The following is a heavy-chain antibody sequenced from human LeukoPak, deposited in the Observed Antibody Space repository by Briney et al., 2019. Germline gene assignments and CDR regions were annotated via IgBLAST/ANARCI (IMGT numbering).Heavy chain of an antibody. Sequence: GGSLRLSCAASGFTFRSYAMSWVRQAPGKGLGWVSAISGSGGSTYYADSVKGRFTVSRDNSRSTLYLQMKSLRAEDTALYYCAKWGDYDVLTGYYVPDYWGQGTRVTVSS. V-gene: IGHV3-23*01. CDR2: ISGSGGST. J-gene: IGHJ4*02. CDR3: AKWGDYDVLTGYYVPDY. CDR1: GFTFRSYA. D-gene: IGHD3-9*01.